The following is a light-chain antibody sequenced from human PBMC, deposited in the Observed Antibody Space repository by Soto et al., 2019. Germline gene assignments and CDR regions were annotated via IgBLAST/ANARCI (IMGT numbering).Light chain of an antibody. V-gene: IGKV3-11*01. Sequence: EVVLSQSPDTLSLPPGERATLSCRAIQSISSYLAWYQQKPGQAPRLLIYDASSRATSSPARFSGSGSGTDFTLTISSLEPEDFAVYYGQHLTEWPPQCTFGQGTKVDI. J-gene: IGKJ1*01. CDR2: DAS. CDR1: QSISSY. CDR3: QHLTEWPPQCT.